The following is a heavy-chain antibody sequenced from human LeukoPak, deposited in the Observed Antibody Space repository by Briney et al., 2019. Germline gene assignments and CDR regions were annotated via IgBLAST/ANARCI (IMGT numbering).Heavy chain of an antibody. J-gene: IGHJ5*01. CDR2: IYYSGST. CDR1: GGSIRSGDFY. D-gene: IGHD4-17*01. Sequence: TSETLSLTCTVSGGSIRSGDFYWSWIRQPPGKGLEWIGYIYYSGSTNYKPSLKSRVTISKDTSKNQFSLKLSSVTAADTAVYYCARGDGGSSTVPIYWFDSWGQGTLVTVSS. CDR3: ARGDGGSSTVPIYWFDS. V-gene: IGHV4-30-4*01.